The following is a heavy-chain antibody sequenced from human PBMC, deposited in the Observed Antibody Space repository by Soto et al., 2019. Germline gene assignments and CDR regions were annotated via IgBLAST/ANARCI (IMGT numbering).Heavy chain of an antibody. J-gene: IGHJ6*02. CDR3: AASCVACGGFNYYGMDV. V-gene: IGHV4-31*02. CDR2: IYYSGTT. Sequence: RLRLHPGKGLEWIGYIYYSGTTYYNPSLKSRVTISVDTSKNQFSLKLSSVTAADTAVYYCAASCVACGGFNYYGMDVWGQGTTVS. D-gene: IGHD2-21*01.